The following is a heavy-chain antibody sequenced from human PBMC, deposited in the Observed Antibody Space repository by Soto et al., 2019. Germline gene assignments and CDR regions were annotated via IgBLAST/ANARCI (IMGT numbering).Heavy chain of an antibody. J-gene: IGHJ4*02. CDR3: ARGSSNWAYYFDF. CDR1: GFTFSSYS. Sequence: EVHLVESGGGLVPPGGSLRLSCAASGFTFSSYSLNWVRQAPGTGLEWVSYITSSGTTVYYADSVRGRFTISRDNAKNSLYLQMNSLRDDDTAVYYCARGSSNWAYYFDFWGQGTLVTVSS. D-gene: IGHD6-13*01. CDR2: ITSSGTTV. V-gene: IGHV3-48*02.